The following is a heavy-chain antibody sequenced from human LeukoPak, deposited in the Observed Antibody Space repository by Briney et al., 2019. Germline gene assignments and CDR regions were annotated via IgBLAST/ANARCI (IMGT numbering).Heavy chain of an antibody. CDR2: VNPSGDST. CDR1: GYTFSNYN. D-gene: IGHD5-24*01. CDR3: ARVRDGYNDAYDI. Sequence: ASVKVSCKASGYTFSNYNIHWLRQAPGQGLEWMGIVNPSGDSTNYAQDFQGRVTLTGDTSTSTVYMELSSLRSEDTAVYYCARVRDGYNDAYDIWGQGTMVTVSS. J-gene: IGHJ3*02. V-gene: IGHV1-46*01.